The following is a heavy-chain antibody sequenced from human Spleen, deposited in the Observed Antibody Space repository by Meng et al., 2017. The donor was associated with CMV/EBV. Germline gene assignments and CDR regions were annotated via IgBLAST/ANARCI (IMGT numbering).Heavy chain of an antibody. CDR1: GGSISNDSYY. J-gene: IGHJ4*02. D-gene: IGHD2-21*01. Sequence: VSGGSISNDSYYWGWIRQPPGKRLGWIGSICYDGNTYSNPSLKSRVTISVDRSKNQFSLKLSSVTAADTAVYFCARGIVVAYYFDYWGQGTLVTVSS. CDR3: ARGIVVAYYFDY. CDR2: ICYDGNT. V-gene: IGHV4-39*01.